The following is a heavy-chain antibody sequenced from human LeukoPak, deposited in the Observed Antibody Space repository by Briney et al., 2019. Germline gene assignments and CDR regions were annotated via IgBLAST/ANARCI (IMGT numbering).Heavy chain of an antibody. V-gene: IGHV3-23*01. Sequence: GGSLRLSCAASGFTFSSFAMSWVRQAPGKGLEWVSGISGSGGNTYYADSVKGRFTISRDNFKNTLYLQMNCLRAEDTAVYYCAKDRGLFGSSWNLGLDYWGQGTLVTVSS. CDR1: GFTFSSFA. J-gene: IGHJ4*02. CDR3: AKDRGLFGSSWNLGLDY. D-gene: IGHD6-13*01. CDR2: ISGSGGNT.